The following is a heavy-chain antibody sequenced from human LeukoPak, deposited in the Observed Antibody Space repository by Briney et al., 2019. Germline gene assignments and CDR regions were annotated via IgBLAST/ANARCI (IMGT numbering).Heavy chain of an antibody. CDR1: GFTFTNYA. V-gene: IGHV3-30*09. CDR2: VSYDGTDT. D-gene: IGHD2-8*01. Sequence: PGGSLRLSCAASGFTFTNYAMNWVRQAPGKGLEWVATVSYDGTDTSYADSVKGRFAIFRDNSKNTLYLQMNGLRTEDTAVYYCVRVSGFCTNGVCPSFDPWGQGTLVTVSS. J-gene: IGHJ5*02. CDR3: VRVSGFCTNGVCPSFDP.